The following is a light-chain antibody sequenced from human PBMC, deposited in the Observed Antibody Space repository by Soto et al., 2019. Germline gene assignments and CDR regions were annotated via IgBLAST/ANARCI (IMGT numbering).Light chain of an antibody. V-gene: IGLV1-44*01. J-gene: IGLJ3*02. CDR1: RSNIGSNL. Sequence: QSVLTQPPSASGTPGQRVSISCSGGRSNIGSNLVSWYQQLPGTAPKLLLYFNDQRPSGVPDRFSGSKSGTSASLAVSELQSEDEADYFCASGDDSLKGVLFGGGTKVTVL. CDR2: FND. CDR3: ASGDDSLKGVL.